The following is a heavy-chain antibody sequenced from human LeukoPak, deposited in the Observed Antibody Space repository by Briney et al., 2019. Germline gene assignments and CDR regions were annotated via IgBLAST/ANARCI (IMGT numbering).Heavy chain of an antibody. J-gene: IGHJ6*03. V-gene: IGHV3-53*01. CDR3: AKEADSKFDENYMDV. CDR2: IYSAGTT. Sequence: PGGSLRLSCAASGFAVSNKYMSWVRQAPGKGLEWVSVIYSAGTTHYADSVKGRFTISRDNSKNTVYLQMGSLRAVDTAVYYCAKEADSKFDENYMDVWGKGTTVTVSS. CDR1: GFAVSNKY. D-gene: IGHD4-11*01.